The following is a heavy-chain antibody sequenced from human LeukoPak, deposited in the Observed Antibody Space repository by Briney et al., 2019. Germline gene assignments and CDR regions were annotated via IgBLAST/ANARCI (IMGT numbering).Heavy chain of an antibody. Sequence: GGSLRLSCAASGFTFDDYAMHWVRHAPGKGLEWVSLISGDAGSTYYADSVKGRFTISRDNSNNSLYLQMNSLRTEDTALYYCAKDIAVALSHMGGLYYYYYGMDVWGQGTTVTVSS. V-gene: IGHV3-43*02. CDR3: AKDIAVALSHMGGLYYYYYGMDV. CDR1: GFTFDDYA. D-gene: IGHD6-19*01. J-gene: IGHJ6*02. CDR2: ISGDAGST.